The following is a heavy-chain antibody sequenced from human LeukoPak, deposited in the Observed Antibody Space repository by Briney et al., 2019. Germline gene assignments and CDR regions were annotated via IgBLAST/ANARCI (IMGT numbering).Heavy chain of an antibody. CDR2: IRYDGSNK. V-gene: IGHV3-30*02. D-gene: IGHD6-19*01. Sequence: GGSLRLSCAASGFTFSNYAMHWARQAPGKGLEWVAFIRYDGSNKYYADSVKGRFIISRDNSKNTLYLQMNSLRAEDTAVYYCAKGVGRIAVAGYFDYWGQGTLVTVPS. CDR3: AKGVGRIAVAGYFDY. CDR1: GFTFSNYA. J-gene: IGHJ4*02.